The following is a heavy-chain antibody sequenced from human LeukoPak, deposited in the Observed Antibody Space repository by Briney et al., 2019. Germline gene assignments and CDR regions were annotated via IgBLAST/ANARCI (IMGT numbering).Heavy chain of an antibody. V-gene: IGHV3-21*01. J-gene: IGHJ4*02. CDR3: ARGGERMYYYDSSGYCYFDY. CDR2: ISSSSSYI. D-gene: IGHD3-22*01. Sequence: PGGSLRLSCAASGFTFSSYSMNWVRQAPGKGLEWVSSISSSSSYIYYADSVKGRFTISRDNAKNSLYLQMNSLRAEDTAVYYCARGGERMYYYDSSGYCYFDYWGQGTLVTVSS. CDR1: GFTFSSYS.